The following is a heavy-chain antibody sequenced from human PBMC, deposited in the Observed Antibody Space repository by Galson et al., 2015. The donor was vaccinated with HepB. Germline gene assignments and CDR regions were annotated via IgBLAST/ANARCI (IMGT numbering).Heavy chain of an antibody. J-gene: IGHJ4*02. CDR2: ISYDGSNK. Sequence: SLRLSCAASGFTFSSYAMHWVRQAPGKGLEWVAVISYDGSNKYYADSVKGRFTISRDNSKNTPYLQMNSLRAEDTAVYYCARPSHDYGDFYFDYWGQGTLVTVSS. CDR3: ARPSHDYGDFYFDY. CDR1: GFTFSSYA. V-gene: IGHV3-30-3*01. D-gene: IGHD4-17*01.